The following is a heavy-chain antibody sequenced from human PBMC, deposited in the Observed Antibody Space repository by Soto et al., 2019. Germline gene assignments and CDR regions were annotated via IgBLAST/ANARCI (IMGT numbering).Heavy chain of an antibody. CDR3: AKALRTSLNFFYYMDV. J-gene: IGHJ6*03. V-gene: IGHV3-23*01. CDR1: GFTFGIYA. Sequence: EVQLLESGGGLVQPGGSLRLSCVVSGFTFGIYAMSWVRQAPEKGPEWVAILGGNGFTTYYADSVKGRFTISGDKFKSTLFLQMNSLRADDTGVYYCAKALRTSLNFFYYMDVWGRGTSVTVSS. D-gene: IGHD2-2*01. CDR2: LGGNGFTT.